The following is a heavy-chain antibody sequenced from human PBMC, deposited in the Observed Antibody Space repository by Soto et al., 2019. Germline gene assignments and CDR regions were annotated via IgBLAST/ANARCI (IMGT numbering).Heavy chain of an antibody. V-gene: IGHV3-30-3*01. CDR2: ISYDGSNK. D-gene: IGHD3-16*01. J-gene: IGHJ4*02. CDR3: AREGEMATIAHFDY. CDR1: GFTFSSYA. Sequence: QVQLVESGGGVVQPGRSLRLSCAASGFTFSSYAIRWVRQAPGKGLEWVAVISYDGSNKYYADSVKGRFTISRDNSKNTLYLQMNSLRAEDTAVYYCAREGEMATIAHFDYWGQGTLVTVSS.